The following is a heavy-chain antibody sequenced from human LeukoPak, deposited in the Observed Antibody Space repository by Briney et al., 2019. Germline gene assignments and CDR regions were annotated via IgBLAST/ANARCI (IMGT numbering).Heavy chain of an antibody. J-gene: IGHJ4*02. CDR1: GFTFGSHW. CDR3: ARGPPYGSRSDYFDY. V-gene: IGHV3-7*01. Sequence: GGSLRLSCAASGFTFGSHWMTWIRQAPGKGLEWVASIKKDVDEKYYVDSVKGRFTISRDNAKNSLYLRMNSLRVEGTAVYYCARGPPYGSRSDYFDYWGQGTLVTVSS. CDR2: IKKDVDEK. D-gene: IGHD3-10*01.